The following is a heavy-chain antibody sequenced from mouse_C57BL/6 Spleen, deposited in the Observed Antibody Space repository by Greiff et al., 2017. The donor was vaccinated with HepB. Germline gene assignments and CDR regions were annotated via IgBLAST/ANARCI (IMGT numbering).Heavy chain of an antibody. V-gene: IGHV1-55*01. Sequence: QVQLQQPGAELVKPGASVKMSCKASGYTFTSYWITWVKQRPGQGLEWIGDIYPGSGSTNYNEKFKSKATLTVDTSSSTAYMQRSSLTSEDSAVYYCAREGGYSHWYFDVWGTGTTVTVSS. J-gene: IGHJ1*03. CDR2: IYPGSGST. CDR1: GYTFTSYW. D-gene: IGHD2-3*01. CDR3: AREGGYSHWYFDV.